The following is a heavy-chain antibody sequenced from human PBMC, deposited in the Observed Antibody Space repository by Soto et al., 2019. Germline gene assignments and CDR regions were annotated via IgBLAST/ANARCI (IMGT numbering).Heavy chain of an antibody. V-gene: IGHV3-33*06. J-gene: IGHJ4*02. CDR2: IWYDGSNK. CDR1: GFTFSSYG. D-gene: IGHD1-26*01. CDR3: GKNRRGSQPSHSFDY. Sequence: QVQLVESGGGVVQPGRSLRLSCAASGFTFSSYGMHWVRQAPGKGLEWVAVIWYDGSNKYYADSVKGRFTISRDNSKNTLYQQMTSRRAEDMCGYYGGKNRRGSQPSHSFDYWGQGTLVTVSS.